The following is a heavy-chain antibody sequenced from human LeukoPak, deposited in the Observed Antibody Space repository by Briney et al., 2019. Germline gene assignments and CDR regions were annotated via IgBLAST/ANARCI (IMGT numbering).Heavy chain of an antibody. CDR2: IHYSGTT. V-gene: IGHV4-39*02. CDR1: GVSIRGSNYY. Sequence: KTSETLSLTCNVSGVSIRGSNYYWGLIRQPPGKGLQWIGSIHYSGTTYYNPSLKSRVTISVDTSKNHFSLQLSSVSTADTAVYYCARTSSGPNWFDPWGQGTLVTVSS. CDR3: ARTSSGPNWFDP. D-gene: IGHD3-22*01. J-gene: IGHJ5*02.